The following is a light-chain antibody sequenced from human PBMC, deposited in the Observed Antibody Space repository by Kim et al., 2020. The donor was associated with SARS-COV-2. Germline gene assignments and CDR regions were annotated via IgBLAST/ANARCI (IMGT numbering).Light chain of an antibody. CDR1: KLGDKY. Sequence: SYELTQPPSVSVSPGQTASITCSGDKLGDKYACWYQQKPGQSPALVIYQDSKRPSGIPERFSGSNSGNTATLTISGTQAMDEADYYCQAWDSSTAYVFGT. CDR3: QAWDSSTAYV. CDR2: QDS. J-gene: IGLJ1*01. V-gene: IGLV3-1*01.